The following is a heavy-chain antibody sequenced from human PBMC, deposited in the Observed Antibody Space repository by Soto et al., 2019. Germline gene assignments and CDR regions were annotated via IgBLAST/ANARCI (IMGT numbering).Heavy chain of an antibody. CDR3: ARGVYNWNGAFDY. J-gene: IGHJ4*02. D-gene: IGHD1-1*01. CDR1: IGSFSPYY. V-gene: IGHV4-59*01. Sequence: SETLSLTCAVYIGSFSPYYWSWIRQPPGKGLEWIGDIYYSGSTNYNPSLKSRVTISVDTSKNQFSLKLSSVTAADTAVYYCARGVYNWNGAFDYWGQGTLVTVSS. CDR2: IYYSGST.